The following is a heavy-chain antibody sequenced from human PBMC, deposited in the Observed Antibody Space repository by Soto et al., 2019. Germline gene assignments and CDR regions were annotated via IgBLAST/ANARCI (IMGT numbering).Heavy chain of an antibody. D-gene: IGHD3-9*01. CDR3: AKALRYFDWLFRPRNSMDV. CDR1: GFTSSNYA. Sequence: GGSLRLSCAASGFTSSNYAMSWVRQAPGKGLEWVSTISGSGDLTYYADSVKGQFTITRDNYRNTMYVQMNSLRAEDTAVYYCAKALRYFDWLFRPRNSMDVWGQGTTVTVSS. V-gene: IGHV3-23*01. J-gene: IGHJ6*02. CDR2: ISGSGDLT.